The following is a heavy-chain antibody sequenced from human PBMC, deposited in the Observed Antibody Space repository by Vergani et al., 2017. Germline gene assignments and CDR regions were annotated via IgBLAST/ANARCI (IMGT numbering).Heavy chain of an antibody. CDR2: INPSGGST. CDR3: NLGGYYYYYMDV. J-gene: IGHJ6*03. CDR1: GYTFTSYY. Sequence: QVQLVQSGAEVKKPGASVKVSCKASGYTFTSYYMHWVRQAPGQVLEWMGIINPSGGSTSYAKKFQGRVTMTRYTSTSTVYMERSSLRSEDTAVYYCNLGGYYYYYMDVWGKGTTVTVSS. V-gene: IGHV1-46*01.